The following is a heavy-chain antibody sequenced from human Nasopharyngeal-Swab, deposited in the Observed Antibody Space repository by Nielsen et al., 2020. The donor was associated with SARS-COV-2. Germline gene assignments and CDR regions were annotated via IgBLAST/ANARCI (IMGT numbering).Heavy chain of an antibody. CDR3: ARDRTYYYDSSGYQPDAFDI. D-gene: IGHD3-22*01. Sequence: ASVKVSCKVSGYTLTELSMHWVRQAPGKGLEWMGGFDPEDGETIYAQKFQGRVTMTEDTSTDTAYMELSSLRSEDTAVYYCARDRTYYYDSSGYQPDAFDIWGQGTMVTVSS. CDR2: FDPEDGET. CDR1: GYTLTELS. V-gene: IGHV1-24*01. J-gene: IGHJ3*02.